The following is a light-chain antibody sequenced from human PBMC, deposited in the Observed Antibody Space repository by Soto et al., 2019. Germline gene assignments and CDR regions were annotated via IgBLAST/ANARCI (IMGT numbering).Light chain of an antibody. CDR2: EVS. Sequence: QSVLTQPPSASGSFGQSVTISCTGTSSDVGGYNYVSWYQQHPGKAPKLMIYEVSERPSGVPDRFSGSKSGNTASLTVSGLQADDEADYYCSSYSGNNYHHVFGTGTKVTVL. V-gene: IGLV2-8*01. J-gene: IGLJ1*01. CDR1: SSDVGGYNY. CDR3: SSYSGNNYHHV.